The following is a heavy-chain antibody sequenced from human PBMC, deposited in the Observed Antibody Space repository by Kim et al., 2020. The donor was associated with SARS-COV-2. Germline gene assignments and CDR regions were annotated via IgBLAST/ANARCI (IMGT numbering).Heavy chain of an antibody. CDR1: GFTFSSYA. J-gene: IGHJ3*02. D-gene: IGHD1-1*01. CDR3: SKDLSKRNVLDAFDI. CDR2: ISGSGGST. Sequence: GGSLRLSCAASGFTFSSYAMSWVRQAPGKGLEWVSAISGSGGSTYYADSVKGRFTISRDNSKNTLYLQMNSLRAEDTAVYYCSKDLSKRNVLDAFDIWGQGTMVTVSS. V-gene: IGHV3-23*01.